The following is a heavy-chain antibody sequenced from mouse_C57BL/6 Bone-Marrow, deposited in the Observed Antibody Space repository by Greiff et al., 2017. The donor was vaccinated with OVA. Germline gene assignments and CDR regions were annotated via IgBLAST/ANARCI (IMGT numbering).Heavy chain of an antibody. CDR3: ARPFFYDYDSYFDY. CDR1: GFTFSDYG. V-gene: IGHV5-17*01. D-gene: IGHD2-4*01. CDR2: ISSGSSTI. J-gene: IGHJ2*01. Sequence: EVQLVESGGGLVKPGGSLKLSCAASGFTFSDYGMHWVRQAPEKGLEWVAYISSGSSTIYYADNVQGRFTISRDNAKNTLFLQMTSLRSEDTAMYYCARPFFYDYDSYFDYWGQGTTLTVSS.